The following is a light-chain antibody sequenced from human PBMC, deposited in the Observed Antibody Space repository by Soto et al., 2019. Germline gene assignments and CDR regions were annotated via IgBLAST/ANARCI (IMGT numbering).Light chain of an antibody. CDR3: SSFGGSNHVV. J-gene: IGLJ2*01. Sequence: QSVLTQPPSASGSPGQSVTISCTGTSSDVGGYNYVSWYQLHPGKAPKLIIDEVSKRPSGVPDHFSGSKSGNTASLTVSGLQADDEADYYCSSFGGSNHVVFGGGTKVTVL. V-gene: IGLV2-8*01. CDR2: EVS. CDR1: SSDVGGYNY.